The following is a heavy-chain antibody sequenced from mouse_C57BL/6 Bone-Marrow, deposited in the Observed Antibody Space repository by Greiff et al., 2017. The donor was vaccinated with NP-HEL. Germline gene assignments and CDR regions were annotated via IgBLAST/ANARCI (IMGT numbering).Heavy chain of an antibody. CDR2: IYPGGGDT. V-gene: IGHV1-82*01. CDR1: GYAFSSSW. J-gene: IGHJ2*01. Sequence: VQLQQSGPELVKPGASVKISCKASGYAFSSSWMNWVKQRPGQGLEWIGRIYPGGGDTNYNGKFKGKATLTADKSSSTAYMQLSSLTSEDSAVYFCARWDYSRYVFDYWGQGTTLTVSS. CDR3: ARWDYSRYVFDY. D-gene: IGHD2-5*01.